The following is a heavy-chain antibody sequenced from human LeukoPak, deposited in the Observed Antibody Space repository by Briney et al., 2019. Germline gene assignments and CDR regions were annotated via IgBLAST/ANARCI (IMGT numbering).Heavy chain of an antibody. CDR1: GFTFSSYS. CDR2: ISSSSSYI. D-gene: IGHD3-10*01. V-gene: IGHV3-21*01. CDR3: ASVRVAGTGY. Sequence: GGSLRLSCAASGFTFSSYSMNWVRQAPGKGLEWVSSISSSSSYIYYADSVKGRFTISRDNAKNSLYLQMNTLRAEDTAAYYCASVRVAGTGYWGQGTLVTVSS. J-gene: IGHJ4*02.